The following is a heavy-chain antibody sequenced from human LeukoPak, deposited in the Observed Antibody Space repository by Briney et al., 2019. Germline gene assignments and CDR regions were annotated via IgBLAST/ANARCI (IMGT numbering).Heavy chain of an antibody. CDR2: IYHSGST. Sequence: PGGPLRLSCAASGFTFSNAWMSWVRQAPGKGLEWVGEIYHSGSTNNNPSLKSRVTISVDKSKNQFSLKLSSVTAADTAVYYCARGRTSMVRGVIDYWGQGTLVTVSS. J-gene: IGHJ4*02. D-gene: IGHD3-10*01. CDR3: ARGRTSMVRGVIDY. V-gene: IGHV4-4*02. CDR1: GFTFSNAW.